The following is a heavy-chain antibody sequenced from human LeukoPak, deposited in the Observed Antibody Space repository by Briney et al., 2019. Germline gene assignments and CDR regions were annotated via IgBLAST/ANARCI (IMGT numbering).Heavy chain of an antibody. CDR2: INHSGST. J-gene: IGHJ4*02. CDR1: GGSFSGYY. CDR3: GRGAHGDYN. V-gene: IGHV4-34*01. Sequence: PSETLSLTCAVYGGSFSGYYWSWIRQPPGEGLEWIGEINHSGSTNYNPSLKSRVTISVDTSKNQFSLKLSVVTAADTAVYYCGRGAHGDYNWGQGTLVTVSS. D-gene: IGHD4-17*01.